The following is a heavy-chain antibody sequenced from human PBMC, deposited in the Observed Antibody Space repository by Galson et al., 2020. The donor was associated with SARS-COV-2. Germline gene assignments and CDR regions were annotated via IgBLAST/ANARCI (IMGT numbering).Heavy chain of an antibody. D-gene: IGHD6-13*01. CDR3: AKHSSSWYLVDWFDP. V-gene: IGHV3-23*01. J-gene: IGHJ5*02. CDR1: GFTFSSYA. CDR2: ISASGGST. Sequence: GGSLRLSCAASGFTFSSYAMSWVRQAPGTGLEWVSAISASGGSTSSADSVKGRFTISRDNSTNTLYRQMNSLRAEDTAVYYCAKHSSSWYLVDWFDPWGQGTLGTVSS.